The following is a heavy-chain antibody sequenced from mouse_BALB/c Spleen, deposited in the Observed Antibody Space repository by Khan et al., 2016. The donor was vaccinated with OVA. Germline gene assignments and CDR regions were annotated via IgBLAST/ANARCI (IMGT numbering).Heavy chain of an antibody. D-gene: IGHD2-14*01. J-gene: IGHJ3*01. CDR3: ARSSYRYAFVY. V-gene: IGHV3-8*02. Sequence: EVQLQESGPSLVKPSQTLSLTCSVTGDSITSGYWNWIRKFPGNKLEYMGYIIYTGYTYYNPSLKRRISITRHTSKNQYYLQLNSVPDDDTATYCCARSSYRYAFVYWGQGTLVTVSA. CDR2: IIYTGYT. CDR1: GDSITSGY.